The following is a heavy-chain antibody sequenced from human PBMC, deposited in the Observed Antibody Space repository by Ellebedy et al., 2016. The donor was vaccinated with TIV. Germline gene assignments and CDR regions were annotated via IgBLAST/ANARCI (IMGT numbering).Heavy chain of an antibody. CDR1: GFTFSSYA. Sequence: GESLKISCAASGFTFSSYAMCWVRQAPGTGLEWISTISDSGSGTFFADSVKGRFISSRDNSKNTLYLQMNSLRAEDTAVYYCAKSPSRKPGLVDSWGQGTLVTVSS. D-gene: IGHD1-14*01. CDR2: ISDSGSGT. J-gene: IGHJ4*02. CDR3: AKSPSRKPGLVDS. V-gene: IGHV3-23*01.